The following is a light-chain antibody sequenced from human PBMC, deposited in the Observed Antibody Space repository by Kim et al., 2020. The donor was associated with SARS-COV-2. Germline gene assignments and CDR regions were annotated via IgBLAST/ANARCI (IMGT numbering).Light chain of an antibody. V-gene: IGLV3-1*01. Sequence: SYELTQPPSVSVSPGQTASITCSGEKLGDKYACWYQQKPGQSPVLVIYQDSKRPSGIPERFSGPNSGNTATLTISGTQAMDEADYYCQAWDSSTKVFGTG. CDR3: QAWDSSTKV. J-gene: IGLJ1*01. CDR1: KLGDKY. CDR2: QDS.